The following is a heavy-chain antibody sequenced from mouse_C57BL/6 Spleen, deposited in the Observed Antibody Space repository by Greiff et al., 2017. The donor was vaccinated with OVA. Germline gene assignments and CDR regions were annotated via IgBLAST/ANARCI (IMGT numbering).Heavy chain of an antibody. CDR1: GFTFSNYW. D-gene: IGHD3-2*02. V-gene: IGHV6-3*01. CDR2: IRLKSDNYAT. Sequence: EVQRVESGGGLVQPGGSMKLSCVASGFTFSNYWMNWVRQSPEKGLEWVAQIRLKSDNYATHYAESVKGRFTISRDDSKSSVYLQMNNLRAEDTGIYYCTVLDSSGYYFDYWGQGTTLTVSS. J-gene: IGHJ2*01. CDR3: TVLDSSGYYFDY.